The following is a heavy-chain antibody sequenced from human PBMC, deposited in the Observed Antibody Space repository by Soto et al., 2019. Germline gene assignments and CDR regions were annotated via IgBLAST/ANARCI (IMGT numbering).Heavy chain of an antibody. V-gene: IGHV5-10-1*01. D-gene: IGHD2-2*01. Sequence: GESLKISCKGSGYSFTSYWISWVRQMPGKGLEWMGRIDPSDSYTNYSPSFQGHVTISADKSISTAYLQWSSLKASDTAMYYCARRCSSTSCYGGLGDYYYGMDVWGQGTTVTVSS. CDR3: ARRCSSTSCYGGLGDYYYGMDV. CDR1: GYSFTSYW. CDR2: IDPSDSYT. J-gene: IGHJ6*02.